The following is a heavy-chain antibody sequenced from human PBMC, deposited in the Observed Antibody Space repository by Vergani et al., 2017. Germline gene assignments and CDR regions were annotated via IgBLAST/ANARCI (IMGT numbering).Heavy chain of an antibody. Sequence: QVQLVQSGAEVKKPGASVKVSCKASGYTFTSYAMHWVRQAPGQRLEWMGWINAGNGNTKYSQKFQGRVTITRDTSARTAYMELSSLRSEDTAVYYCAREEVGATIPSPFDPRPRHGFDYWGQGTLVTVSS. CDR1: GYTFTSYA. CDR2: INAGNGNT. D-gene: IGHD1-26*01. V-gene: IGHV1-3*01. CDR3: AREEVGATIPSPFDPRPRHGFDY. J-gene: IGHJ4*02.